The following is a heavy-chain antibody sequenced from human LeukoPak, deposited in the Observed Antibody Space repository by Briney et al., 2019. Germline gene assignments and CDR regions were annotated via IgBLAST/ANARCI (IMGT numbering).Heavy chain of an antibody. D-gene: IGHD2-15*01. V-gene: IGHV3-23*01. CDR2: ISGSGGST. CDR1: GFTFSNYA. CDR3: AKGLPTYTWFPP. J-gene: IGHJ5*02. Sequence: PGGSLRLSCAASGFTFSNYAMTWVRQAPGKGLEWVSSISGSGGSTFYAYSENGRFTISRENTRSPLYLQMNSLSAEDTAVYYCAKGLPTYTWFPPWGQGPLVTVSS.